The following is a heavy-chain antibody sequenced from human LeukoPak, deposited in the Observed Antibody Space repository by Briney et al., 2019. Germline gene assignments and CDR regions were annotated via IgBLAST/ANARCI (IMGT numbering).Heavy chain of an antibody. CDR2: ITTSGGRT. V-gene: IGHV3-23*01. Sequence: PGGSLRLSCAASGFTFSSYAMSWVRQAPGEGLEWVSSITTSGGRTYYADSVKGRFTISRDNAKNTLYLQMNSLRAEDTAVYYCAKDHYVSGRYDAFDIWGQGTMVTVSS. D-gene: IGHD3-10*01. CDR3: AKDHYVSGRYDAFDI. CDR1: GFTFSSYA. J-gene: IGHJ3*02.